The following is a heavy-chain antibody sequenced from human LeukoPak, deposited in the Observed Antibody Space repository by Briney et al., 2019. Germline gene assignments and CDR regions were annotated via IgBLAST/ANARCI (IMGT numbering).Heavy chain of an antibody. CDR3: ARGAYYDFWSGYTPGSRSYYFDY. V-gene: IGHV4-39*07. J-gene: IGHJ4*02. CDR2: IFYSETT. Sequence: SETLSLTCSVSGGSISSSSYYWGWIRQPPGKGLEWIGTIFYSETTHYNPSLKSRVTISIDTSKSQFSLKLTSVTAADTAVYYCARGAYYDFWSGYTPGSRSYYFDYWGQGTLVTVSS. CDR1: GGSISSSSYY. D-gene: IGHD3-3*01.